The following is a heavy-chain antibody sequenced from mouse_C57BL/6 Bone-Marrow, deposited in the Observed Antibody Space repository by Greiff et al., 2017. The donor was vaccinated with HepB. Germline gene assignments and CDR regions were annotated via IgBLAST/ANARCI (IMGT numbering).Heavy chain of an antibody. V-gene: IGHV5-15*01. J-gene: IGHJ4*01. CDR1: GFTFSDYG. CDR3: ARHRGGYYGAMDY. D-gene: IGHD1-1*01. CDR2: ISNLAYSI. Sequence: EVHLVESGGGLVQPGGSLKLSCAASGFTFSDYGMAWVRQAPRKGPEWVAFISNLAYSIYYADTVTGRFTISRENAKNTLYLEMSSLRSEDTAMYYCARHRGGYYGAMDYWGQGTSVTVSS.